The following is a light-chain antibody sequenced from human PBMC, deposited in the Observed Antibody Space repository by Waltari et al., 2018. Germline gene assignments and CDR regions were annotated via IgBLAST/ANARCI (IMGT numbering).Light chain of an antibody. Sequence: EIVMTQSPGILSLSPGERATLSCRASQNLSANYVAWYQHRPGQPPRLLIFGASSRAAGIPDRFSGRGSATDFTLTINRLEPEDFTMYFCHQSAGSPQTFGQETKLDIK. J-gene: IGKJ2*01. V-gene: IGKV3-20*01. CDR2: GAS. CDR3: HQSAGSPQT. CDR1: QNLSANY.